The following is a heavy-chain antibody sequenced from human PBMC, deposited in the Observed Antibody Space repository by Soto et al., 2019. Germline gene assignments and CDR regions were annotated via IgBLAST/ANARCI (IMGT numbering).Heavy chain of an antibody. CDR1: GFTVSIYW. V-gene: IGHV3-7*05. J-gene: IGHJ4*02. CDR3: ARGPGGSNDGTFKY. CDR2: INQDGSEK. Sequence: EVQLVESGGGLVQPGGSLRLSCAASGFTVSIYWMKWVRQTPVKGLEWVANINQDGSEKNYVDSVRGRFTISRDNAKNSLYLQMSSLRAEDTAIYYCARGPGGSNDGTFKYWGQGALVTVSS. D-gene: IGHD2-15*01.